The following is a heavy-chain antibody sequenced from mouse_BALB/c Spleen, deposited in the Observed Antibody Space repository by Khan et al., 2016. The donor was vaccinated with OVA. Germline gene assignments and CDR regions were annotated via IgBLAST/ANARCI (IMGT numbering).Heavy chain of an antibody. D-gene: IGHD1-1*02. CDR2: ISDGGSYT. CDR3: ARGHYGNPFAY. CDR1: GFSFSDYY. V-gene: IGHV5-4*02. J-gene: IGHJ3*01. Sequence: EVELVESGGGLVKPGGSLKLSCGASGFSFSDYYMYWVRQTPEKRLEWVATISDGGSYTYYKDSVKGRFTISRADDKNHLSLQMRKMKSEATAMYYCARGHYGNPFAYWGQGTLVTVSA.